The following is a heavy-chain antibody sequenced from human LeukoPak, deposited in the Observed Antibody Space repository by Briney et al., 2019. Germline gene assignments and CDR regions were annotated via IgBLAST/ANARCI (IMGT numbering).Heavy chain of an antibody. D-gene: IGHD1-26*01. CDR3: AREWVVGSSTDY. CDR1: GYTFTSYA. V-gene: IGHV1-3*01. CDR2: INAGNGNT. J-gene: IGHJ4*02. Sequence: GASVKVSCKASGYTFTSYAMHWVRQAPGQRLEWMGWINAGNGNTKYSQKFQGRVTITRDTSASTAYMELSSLKSEDTAVYYCAREWVVGSSTDYWGQGTLVTVSS.